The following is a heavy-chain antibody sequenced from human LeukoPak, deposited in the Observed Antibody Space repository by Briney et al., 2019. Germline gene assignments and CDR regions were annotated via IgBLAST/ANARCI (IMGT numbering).Heavy chain of an antibody. CDR2: INPNSGGT. Sequence: ASVKVSCKASGYTFTGYYMHWVRQAPGQGLEWMGWINPNSGGTNYAQKFQGRVTMTRDTSISTAYMELSRLRSDDTAVYYCARVTTAVDSSGYSYYYYYYMDVWGKGTTVTVSS. D-gene: IGHD3-22*01. J-gene: IGHJ6*03. V-gene: IGHV1-2*02. CDR3: ARVTTAVDSSGYSYYYYYYMDV. CDR1: GYTFTGYY.